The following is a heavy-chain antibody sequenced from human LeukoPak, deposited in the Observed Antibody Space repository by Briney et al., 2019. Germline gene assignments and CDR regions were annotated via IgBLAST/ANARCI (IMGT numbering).Heavy chain of an antibody. V-gene: IGHV5-51*01. J-gene: IGHJ4*02. Sequence: GESLKISCKGSGYSSSSYCIAWVRQMPGKGLEWMGIIYPGDSDTRYSPSFQGQVTISADKSINTGYLQWISLKASDTAMYYCARTDCGSGSPLDYWGQGTLVTVSS. CDR2: IYPGDSDT. CDR3: ARTDCGSGSPLDY. CDR1: GYSSSSYC. D-gene: IGHD3-10*01.